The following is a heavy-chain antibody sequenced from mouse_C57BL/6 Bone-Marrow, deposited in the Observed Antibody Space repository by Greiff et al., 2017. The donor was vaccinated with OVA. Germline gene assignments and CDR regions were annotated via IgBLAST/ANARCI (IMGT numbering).Heavy chain of an antibody. V-gene: IGHV1-4*01. CDR3: ARKVYGSSYVGYAMDC. D-gene: IGHD1-1*01. Sequence: QVQLQQSGAELARPGASVKMSCKASGYTFTSYTMHWVKQRPGQGLEWIGYINPSSGYTKYNQKFKDKATLTADKSSSTAYMQLSSLTSEDSAVYYCARKVYGSSYVGYAMDCWGQGTSVTVSS. CDR1: GYTFTSYT. CDR2: INPSSGYT. J-gene: IGHJ4*01.